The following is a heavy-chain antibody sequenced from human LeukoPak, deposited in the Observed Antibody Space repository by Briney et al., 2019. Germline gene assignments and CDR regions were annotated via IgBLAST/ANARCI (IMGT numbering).Heavy chain of an antibody. CDR2: IYYSGST. J-gene: IGHJ5*02. V-gene: IGHV4-39*07. D-gene: IGHD4-17*01. Sequence: SETLSLTCTASGGSISSSSYYWGWIRQPPGKGLEWIGSIYYSGSTYYNPSLKSRVTISVDTSKNQFSLKLSSVTAADTAVYYCAMTTVTTHYNWFDPWGQGTLVTVSS. CDR3: AMTTVTTHYNWFDP. CDR1: GGSISSSSYY.